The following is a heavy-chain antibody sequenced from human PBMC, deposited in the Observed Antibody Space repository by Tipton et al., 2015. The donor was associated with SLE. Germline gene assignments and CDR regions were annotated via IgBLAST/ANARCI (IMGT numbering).Heavy chain of an antibody. D-gene: IGHD6-13*01. Sequence: SLRLFCAASGFTFDDYAMHWVRQAPGKGLEWVSGISWNSGSIGYADSVKGRFTISRDNAKNSLYLQMNSLRAEDTALYYCAKDSSSAAAGPLPVWGKGTTVTVSS. CDR1: GFTFDDYA. CDR2: ISWNSGSI. J-gene: IGHJ6*04. CDR3: AKDSSSAAAGPLPV. V-gene: IGHV3-9*01.